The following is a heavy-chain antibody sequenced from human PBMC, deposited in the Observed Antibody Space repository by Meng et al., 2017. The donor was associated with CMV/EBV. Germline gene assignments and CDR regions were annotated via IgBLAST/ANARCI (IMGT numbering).Heavy chain of an antibody. J-gene: IGHJ4*02. CDR2: IYYSGST. CDR1: GGSISSSSYY. V-gene: IGHV4-39*07. Sequence: GSLRLSCTVSGGSISSSSYYWGWIRQPPGKGLEWIGSIYYSGSTYYNPSLKSRVTISVDTSKNQFSLKLSSVTAADTAVYYCARGPNRYYYGSGSYYYWGQGTLVTVSS. D-gene: IGHD3-10*01. CDR3: ARGPNRYYYGSGSYYY.